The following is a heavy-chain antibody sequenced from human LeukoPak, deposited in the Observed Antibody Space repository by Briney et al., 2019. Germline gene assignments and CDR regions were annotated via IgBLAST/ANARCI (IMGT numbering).Heavy chain of an antibody. D-gene: IGHD1-26*01. V-gene: IGHV1-2*02. CDR1: GYTFTAYF. CDR2: VNPNSGGT. CDR3: AKVDPPIIAGARGDAFEI. Sequence: ASVKVSCKASGYTFTAYFIFWVRQAPGQGPEWMGWVNPNSGGTYYAQKFQGRVTMTRDTSVSTAYMELSSLRPDDTAVYYCAKVDPPIIAGARGDAFEIWGQGTLVTVSS. J-gene: IGHJ3*02.